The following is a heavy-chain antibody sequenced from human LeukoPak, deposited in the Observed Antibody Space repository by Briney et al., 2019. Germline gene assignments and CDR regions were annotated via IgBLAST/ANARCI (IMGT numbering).Heavy chain of an antibody. CDR3: TRNSSGYSYGYYYMDV. V-gene: IGHV3-49*04. Sequence: GGSLRLSCTASGFTFCDYAMSWVRQAPGKGLEWVGFIRSKAYGGTTEYAASVKGRFTISRDDSKSIAYLQMNSLKTEDTAVYYCTRNSSGYSYGYYYMDVWGKGTTVTVSS. J-gene: IGHJ6*03. CDR1: GFTFCDYA. D-gene: IGHD3-22*01. CDR2: IRSKAYGGTT.